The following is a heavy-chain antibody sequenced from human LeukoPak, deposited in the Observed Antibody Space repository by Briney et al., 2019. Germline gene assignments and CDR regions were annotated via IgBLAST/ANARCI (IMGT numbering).Heavy chain of an antibody. D-gene: IGHD4-11*01. CDR1: GFIVSSNY. CDR3: AKDRSDYSNYALGVLDY. J-gene: IGHJ4*02. CDR2: IYSGGST. V-gene: IGHV3-53*01. Sequence: PGGSLRLSCAASGFIVSSNYMSWVRQAPGKGLEWVSVIYSGGSTYYADSVKGRFTISRDNSKNTLYLQMNSLRAEDTAVYYCAKDRSDYSNYALGVLDYWGQGTLVTVSS.